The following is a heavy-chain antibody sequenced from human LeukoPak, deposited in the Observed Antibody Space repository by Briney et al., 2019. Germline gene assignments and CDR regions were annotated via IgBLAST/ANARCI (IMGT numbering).Heavy chain of an antibody. V-gene: IGHV4-39*07. CDR1: GGSITSSKYF. D-gene: IGHD2-8*01. CDR2: ISYSGST. CDR3: AGLGVMVLVYQFEY. J-gene: IGHJ4*02. Sequence: SETLSLTCAVSGGSITSSKYFWGWIRQPPGKELELIGIISYSGSTDYNPSLKSRVTISTDTSKNQFSLKLTSVTAADTAVYYCAGLGVMVLVYQFEYWGRGTPVTVSS.